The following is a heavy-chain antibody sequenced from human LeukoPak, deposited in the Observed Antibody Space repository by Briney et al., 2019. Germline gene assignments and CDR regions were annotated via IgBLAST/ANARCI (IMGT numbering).Heavy chain of an antibody. V-gene: IGHV1-2*02. D-gene: IGHD5-12*01. J-gene: IGHJ5*02. CDR2: INPNSGGT. Sequence: ASVKVSCKASGYTFTGYYMHWVRQAPGQGLEWMGWINPNSGGTNYAQKFQGRVTMTRDTSISTAYMELSRLRSDDTAVYYCARPRSGYDYESWFDPWGQGTLVAVSS. CDR1: GYTFTGYY. CDR3: ARPRSGYDYESWFDP.